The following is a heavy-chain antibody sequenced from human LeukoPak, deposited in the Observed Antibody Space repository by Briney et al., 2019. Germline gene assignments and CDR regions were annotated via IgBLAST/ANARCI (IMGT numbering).Heavy chain of an antibody. Sequence: GGSLRLSCAASGFTFSSYSMNWVRQAPGKGLEWVSSISSSSSYIYYADSVKGRFTISRDNAKNSLYLQMNSLRAEDTAVYYCAREGGVIPAPFGYWGQGTLVTVSS. J-gene: IGHJ4*02. CDR1: GFTFSSYS. CDR2: ISSSSSYI. D-gene: IGHD3-16*01. V-gene: IGHV3-21*01. CDR3: AREGGVIPAPFGY.